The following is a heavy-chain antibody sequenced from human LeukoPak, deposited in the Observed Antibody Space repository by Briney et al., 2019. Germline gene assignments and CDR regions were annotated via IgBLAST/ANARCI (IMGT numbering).Heavy chain of an antibody. CDR1: GYTFTGYY. Sequence: ASVKVSCKASGYTFTGYYMHWVRQAPGQGLEWMGWINPNSGGTDYAQKFQGRVTMTRDTSISTAYMELSRLRSDDTAVYYCARRTPALGLTYWYFDLWGRGTLVTVSS. J-gene: IGHJ2*01. CDR2: INPNSGGT. D-gene: IGHD2-2*01. V-gene: IGHV1-2*02. CDR3: ARRTPALGLTYWYFDL.